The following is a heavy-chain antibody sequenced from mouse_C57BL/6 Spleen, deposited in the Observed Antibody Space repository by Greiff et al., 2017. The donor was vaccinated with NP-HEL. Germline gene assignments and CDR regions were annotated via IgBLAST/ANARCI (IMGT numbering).Heavy chain of an antibody. D-gene: IGHD1-1*01. Sequence: QVQLQQPGAELVRPGTSVKLSCKASGYTFTSYWMHWVKQRPGQGLEWIGVIDPSDSYTNYNQKFKGKATLTVDTSSSPAYMQLSSLTSEDTAVYYCARSGYGSSVYSMDYWGQGTSVTVSS. CDR2: IDPSDSYT. CDR3: ARSGYGSSVYSMDY. CDR1: GYTFTSYW. J-gene: IGHJ4*01. V-gene: IGHV1-59*01.